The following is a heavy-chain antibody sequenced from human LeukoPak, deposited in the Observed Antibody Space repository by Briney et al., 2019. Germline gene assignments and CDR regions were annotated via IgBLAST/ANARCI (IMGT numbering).Heavy chain of an antibody. CDR2: ISAYNGNT. D-gene: IGHD3-3*01. Sequence: ASVKVSCKASGYTLTDYYINWVRQAPGQGLEWMGWISAYNGNTNYAQKLQGRVTMTTDTSTSTAYMELRSLRSDDTAVYYCARGRGVVTSAFDIWGQGTMVTVSS. CDR1: GYTLTDYY. J-gene: IGHJ3*02. V-gene: IGHV1-18*04. CDR3: ARGRGVVTSAFDI.